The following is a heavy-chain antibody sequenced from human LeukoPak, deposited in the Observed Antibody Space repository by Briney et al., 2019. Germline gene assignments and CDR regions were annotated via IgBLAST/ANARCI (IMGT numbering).Heavy chain of an antibody. Sequence: GGSLRLSSAASGFTFSVYEMYWVRQAPGKGLEWVSYISSSGGTRYYADSVKDRFTISRDNGKNSLYLQMNSQRAEDTAVYYCATLTVASSFDYWGQGTLVTVSS. D-gene: IGHD6-19*01. CDR3: ATLTVASSFDY. V-gene: IGHV3-48*03. CDR2: ISSSGGTR. CDR1: GFTFSVYE. J-gene: IGHJ4*02.